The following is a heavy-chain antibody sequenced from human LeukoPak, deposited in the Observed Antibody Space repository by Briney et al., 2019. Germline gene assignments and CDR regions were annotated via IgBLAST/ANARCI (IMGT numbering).Heavy chain of an antibody. D-gene: IGHD3-3*01. CDR1: GGSISSGGYS. CDR3: ARGAWYYDFWSGAEAVGEYFQH. Sequence: SETLSLTCAVSGGSISSGGYSWSWIRQPPGKGLEWIGYIYHSGSTNYNPSLKSRVTISVDTSKNQFSLKLSSVTAADTAVYYCARGAWYYDFWSGAEAVGEYFQHWGQGTLVTVSS. CDR2: IYHSGST. V-gene: IGHV4-30-2*01. J-gene: IGHJ1*01.